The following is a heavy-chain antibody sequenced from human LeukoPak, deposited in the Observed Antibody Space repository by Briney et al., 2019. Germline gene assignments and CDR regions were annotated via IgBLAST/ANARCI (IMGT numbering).Heavy chain of an antibody. D-gene: IGHD2-2*01. CDR2: VGISSGNT. CDR1: GFTFSDYS. Sequence: QSGGSLRLSCAASGFTFSDYSMNWVRPAPGKRLEWISYVGISSGNTKYADSVKGRFTISGDKDKNSLYLQMNSLRVEDTAVYYCARDTKYAFDNWGQGTLVTVSS. V-gene: IGHV3-48*01. J-gene: IGHJ4*02. CDR3: ARDTKYAFDN.